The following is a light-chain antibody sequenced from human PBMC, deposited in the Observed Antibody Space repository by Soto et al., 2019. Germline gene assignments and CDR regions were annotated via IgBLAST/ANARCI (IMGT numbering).Light chain of an antibody. J-gene: IGLJ2*01. Sequence: QSVLTQPPSLSGAPGQRVTISCTGSRSNIGAGYDVHWYQHLPGIAPKVLIFDNSNRPSGVPDRFSGSKSGTSASLAITGLQAEDEAVYYCHSYDVSLRGPAFGGGTKLTVL. V-gene: IGLV1-40*01. CDR3: HSYDVSLRGPA. CDR2: DNS. CDR1: RSNIGAGYD.